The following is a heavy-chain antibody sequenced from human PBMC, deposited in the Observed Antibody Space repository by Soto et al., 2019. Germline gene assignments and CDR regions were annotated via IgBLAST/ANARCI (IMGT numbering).Heavy chain of an antibody. CDR1: GGSISSSYW. D-gene: IGHD3-3*01. V-gene: IGHV4-4*02. Sequence: QVQLQGSGPGLVKPSGTLSLTCAVSGGSISSSYWWNWVRQTPRGGREWIGKIYHGGTTNYNPSLKNRVTISVDKSKNQFSLKLTSVTAADTAVYYCVSSLNYDFWRDGGRHFYFDYWGRGILATVSS. CDR2: IYHGGTT. J-gene: IGHJ4*02. CDR3: VSSLNYDFWRDGGRHFYFDY.